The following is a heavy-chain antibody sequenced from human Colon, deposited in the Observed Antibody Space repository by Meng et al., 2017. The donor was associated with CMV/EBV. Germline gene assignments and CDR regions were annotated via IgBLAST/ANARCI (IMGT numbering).Heavy chain of an antibody. D-gene: IGHD3-9*01. J-gene: IGHJ3*02. CDR2: IVPSGNSM. CDR1: GFTFTDYF. Sequence: GESLKISCAASGFTFTDYFMIWIRQAPGEGLQWISHIVPSGNSMNYADSVKGRFTISRDNAKKSLYLQMNSLRADDTAVYYCAKELFTGSGSALDIWGQGTMVT. V-gene: IGHV3-11*01. CDR3: AKELFTGSGSALDI.